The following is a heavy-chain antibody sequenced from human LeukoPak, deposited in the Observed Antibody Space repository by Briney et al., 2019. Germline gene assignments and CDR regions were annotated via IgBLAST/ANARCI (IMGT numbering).Heavy chain of an antibody. CDR1: GYTFTKYD. D-gene: IGHD3-10*01. V-gene: IGHV1-18*01. CDR3: ARDGWFGDLDAFDI. J-gene: IGHJ3*02. Sequence: GASVTVSCKASGYTFTKYDISWVRQAPGQGLEWMRWISTYNGNTNHAQKLQGRVTMTTDTSTSTAYMELRSLRSDDTAVYYCARDGWFGDLDAFDIWGQGTMVIVSS. CDR2: ISTYNGNT.